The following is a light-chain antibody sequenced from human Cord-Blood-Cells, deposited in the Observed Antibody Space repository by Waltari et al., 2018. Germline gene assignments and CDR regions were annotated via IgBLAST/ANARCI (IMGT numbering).Light chain of an antibody. CDR1: QSISSY. CDR2: DAS. Sequence: EIVLTQSPATLSLSPGDRATLSCRDSQSISSYLAWYQQKPGQAPRLLIYDASSRATGIPARFSGSGSGTDFTLTISSLEPEDFAVYYCQQRSNWPPITFGQGTRLEIK. V-gene: IGKV3-11*01. J-gene: IGKJ5*01. CDR3: QQRSNWPPIT.